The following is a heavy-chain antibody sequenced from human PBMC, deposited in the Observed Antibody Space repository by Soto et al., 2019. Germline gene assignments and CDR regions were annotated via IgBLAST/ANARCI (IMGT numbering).Heavy chain of an antibody. J-gene: IGHJ4*02. D-gene: IGHD4-17*01. CDR2: ISGYNGDT. Sequence: QVPLVQSGGEVKQPGASVKVSCKTSGYTFTSYGISWVRQAPGQGLEWMGWISGYNGDTKYVQKFQGRVTLTTDTSTNTAYMEVRSLRSDGTAVYYCARDWVGDLAYWGQGTLVTVSS. CDR3: ARDWVGDLAY. CDR1: GYTFTSYG. V-gene: IGHV1-18*01.